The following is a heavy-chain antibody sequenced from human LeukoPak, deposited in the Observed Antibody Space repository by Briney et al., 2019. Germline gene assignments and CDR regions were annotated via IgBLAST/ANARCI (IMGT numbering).Heavy chain of an antibody. CDR2: INSDGSST. CDR3: ARNYYDSSGYYYDDAFDI. CDR1: GFTFSSYW. Sequence: GGSLRLPCAASGFTFSSYWMHWVRQAPGKGLVWVSRINSDGSSTSYADSVKGRFTISRDNAMNTLYLQMNSLRAEDTAVYYCARNYYDSSGYYYDDAFDIWGQGTMVTVSS. D-gene: IGHD3-22*01. J-gene: IGHJ3*02. V-gene: IGHV3-74*01.